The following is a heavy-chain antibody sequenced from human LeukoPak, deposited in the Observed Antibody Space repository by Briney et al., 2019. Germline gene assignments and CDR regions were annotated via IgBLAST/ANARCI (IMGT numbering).Heavy chain of an antibody. Sequence: GESLKISCKASGYSFTSYWIGWVRQMPGKGLEWMGIIHPGDSDIKYSPSFQGQVTISADKSINTAYLQWSSLKASDTAVYYCARRMGLRSSYYFYGMDVWGQGTTVTVSS. J-gene: IGHJ6*02. CDR3: ARRMGLRSSYYFYGMDV. CDR1: GYSFTSYW. D-gene: IGHD5-12*01. V-gene: IGHV5-51*01. CDR2: IHPGDSDI.